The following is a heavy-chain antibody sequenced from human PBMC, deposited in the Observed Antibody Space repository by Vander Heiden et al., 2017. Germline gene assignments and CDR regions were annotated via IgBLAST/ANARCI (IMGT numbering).Heavy chain of an antibody. Sequence: TTSKESGPTLVKPTQTLTLTCTFSGFSLSTSGVGVGWIRQHPGKVLEWLALIYWNGDKRYRPSLKGRLTIVEDTSKNQVVLIMTNMDPVDTATYYCAHRPKGPEGILDYWGQGTLVTVSS. D-gene: IGHD5-18*01. CDR2: IYWNGDK. CDR1: GFSLSTSGVG. J-gene: IGHJ4*02. CDR3: AHRPKGPEGILDY. V-gene: IGHV2-5*01.